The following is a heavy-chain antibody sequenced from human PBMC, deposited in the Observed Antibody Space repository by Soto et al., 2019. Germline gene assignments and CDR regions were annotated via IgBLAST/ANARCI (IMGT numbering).Heavy chain of an antibody. J-gene: IGHJ5*02. V-gene: IGHV4-31*03. CDR3: ARDVAAHYDFWSGYRGFDP. D-gene: IGHD3-3*01. Sequence: PSETLSLTCTVSGGSISSGGYYWSWIRQHPGKGLEWIGYIYYSGSTYYNPSLKSRVTISVDTSKNQFSLKLSSVTAADTAVYYCARDVAAHYDFWSGYRGFDPWGQGTLVTVSS. CDR1: GGSISSGGYY. CDR2: IYYSGST.